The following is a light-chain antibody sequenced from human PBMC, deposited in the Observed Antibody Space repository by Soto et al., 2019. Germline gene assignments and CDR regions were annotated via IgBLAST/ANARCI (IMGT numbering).Light chain of an antibody. V-gene: IGLV2-14*01. J-gene: IGLJ1*01. CDR1: SSDVGGYNY. CDR3: SSYTSTGTYV. CDR2: DVS. Sequence: QSALTQPASVSGSPGQSITISCTGTSSDVGGYNYVSWYQQHPGKAPQLMISDVSNRPSGVSIRFSGSKSGNTASLTISGLQAEDEADYYCSSYTSTGTYVFGTGTKVTVL.